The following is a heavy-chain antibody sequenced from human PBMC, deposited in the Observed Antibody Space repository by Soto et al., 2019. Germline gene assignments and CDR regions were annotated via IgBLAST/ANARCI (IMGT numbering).Heavy chain of an antibody. D-gene: IGHD6-19*01. J-gene: IGHJ4*02. CDR3: ARAGGLGAVAAYY. CDR1: GGSISSGGYS. CDR2: IYHSGST. Sequence: QLQLQESGSGLVKPSQTLSLTCAVSGGSISSGGYSWSWIRQPPGKGLEWIGYIYHSGSTYYNLSLKSRVTISVDRSKNQFSLKLSSVTAADTAVYYCARAGGLGAVAAYYWGQGTLVTVSS. V-gene: IGHV4-30-2*01.